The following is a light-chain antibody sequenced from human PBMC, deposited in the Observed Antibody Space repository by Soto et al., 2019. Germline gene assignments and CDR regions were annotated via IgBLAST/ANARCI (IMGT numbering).Light chain of an antibody. J-gene: IGKJ1*01. CDR2: KAS. Sequence: IQMTESPSSLSGSVGDRITGPCRSSQTISSWLAWYQQKPWKAPKLLIYKASTLTSGVPSRFSGSGSGTEFTLTISSLQPDDLATYYCQQYNSYRTFGQGTKVDIK. CDR3: QQYNSYRT. CDR1: QTISSW. V-gene: IGKV1-5*03.